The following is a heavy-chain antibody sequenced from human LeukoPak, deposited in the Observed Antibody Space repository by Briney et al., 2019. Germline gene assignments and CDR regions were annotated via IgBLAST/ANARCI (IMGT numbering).Heavy chain of an antibody. Sequence: PSDTLSLTCTVSGGSIISYYWSWLRQPAGKGLERLRRIYTRRSTNYNPSLTSRVSMSVDTSTNKFSLKLSSVTAADTAVYYCARDRTYYYDGSGYYLFDPWGQATLVTVSS. CDR3: ARDRTYYYDGSGYYLFDP. CDR1: GGSIISYY. D-gene: IGHD3-22*01. CDR2: IYTRRST. J-gene: IGHJ5*02. V-gene: IGHV4-4*07.